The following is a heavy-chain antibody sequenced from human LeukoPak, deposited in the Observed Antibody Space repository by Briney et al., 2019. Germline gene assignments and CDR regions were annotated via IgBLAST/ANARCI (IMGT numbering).Heavy chain of an antibody. Sequence: SETLSLTCTVSGGSISSYYWSWIRQPAGKGLEWIGRIYTSGSTNYNPTLKSRVTMSVDTSKNQFSLKLSSVTAADTAVYYCARFSGGGFREDAFDIWGQGTMVTVSS. CDR2: IYTSGST. D-gene: IGHD5-12*01. CDR3: ARFSGGGFREDAFDI. CDR1: GGSISSYY. V-gene: IGHV4-4*07. J-gene: IGHJ3*02.